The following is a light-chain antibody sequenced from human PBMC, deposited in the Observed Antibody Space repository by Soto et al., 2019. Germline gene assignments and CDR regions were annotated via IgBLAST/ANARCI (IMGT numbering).Light chain of an antibody. Sequence: DIQMTQSPYTLSGSVGDRVTITCRASQTISSWLAWYQQKPGKAPKLLIYKASTLKSGVPSRFSGSGSGTEFTLTISSLQPDDFATYYCQHYNGYSRTFGQGTKVDIK. CDR2: KAS. CDR3: QHYNGYSRT. V-gene: IGKV1-5*03. J-gene: IGKJ1*01. CDR1: QTISSW.